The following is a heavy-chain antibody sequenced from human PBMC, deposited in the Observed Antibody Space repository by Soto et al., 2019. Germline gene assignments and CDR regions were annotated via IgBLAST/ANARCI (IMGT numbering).Heavy chain of an antibody. CDR1: GFSVTTNY. CDR2: TFTGGST. Sequence: EVQLVETGGGLIQPGGSLRLSCLASGFSVTTNYIIWVRQPXGKGLEWVSTTFTGGSTHYADSVKGRFSISRDNSKNTVXXQMNXXXXXXTXXXXXXXXXXXXXQGXAFGMDVWGQGTTVSVSS. V-gene: IGHV3-53*02. CDR3: XXXXXXXXQGXAFGMDV. J-gene: IGHJ6*02.